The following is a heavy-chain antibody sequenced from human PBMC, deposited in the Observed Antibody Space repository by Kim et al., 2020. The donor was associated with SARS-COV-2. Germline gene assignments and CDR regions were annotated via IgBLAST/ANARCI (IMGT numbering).Heavy chain of an antibody. J-gene: IGHJ4*02. V-gene: IGHV3-30*07. D-gene: IGHD2-15*01. Sequence: ADSVKGRFTISRDNSKNTLYLQMNSLRAEDTAVYYCARDPGIVVVVDLDYWGQGTLVTVSS. CDR3: ARDPGIVVVVDLDY.